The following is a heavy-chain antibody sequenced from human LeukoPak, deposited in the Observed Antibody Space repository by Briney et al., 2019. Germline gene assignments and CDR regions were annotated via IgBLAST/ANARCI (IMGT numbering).Heavy chain of an antibody. J-gene: IGHJ4*02. D-gene: IGHD4-17*01. V-gene: IGHV1-2*02. Sequence: ASVKVSCKASGYTFIDYYMQWVRQAPGQGLEWMGWINTLSGCTKYAQKFQGRVTMTRDTSISTAYMELSSLGSDDTAVYYCATETTVTPSGVYWGQGTLVAVSS. CDR1: GYTFIDYY. CDR3: ATETTVTPSGVY. CDR2: INTLSGCT.